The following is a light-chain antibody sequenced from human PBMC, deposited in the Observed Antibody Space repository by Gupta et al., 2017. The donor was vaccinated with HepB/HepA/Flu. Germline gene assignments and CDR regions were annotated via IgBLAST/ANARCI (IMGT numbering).Light chain of an antibody. J-gene: IGLJ1*01. CDR2: DDS. CDR1: NIGSKS. V-gene: IGLV3-21*03. CDR3: QVWDSSSDHYV. Sequence: YVLTQPPSVSVAPGKTARITFWGNNIGSKSVHWYQQKPGQAPVLVVYDDSDRPSGIPERFSGSNSGNTATLTISRVEAGDEADYYCQVWDSSSDHYVFGTGTKVTVL.